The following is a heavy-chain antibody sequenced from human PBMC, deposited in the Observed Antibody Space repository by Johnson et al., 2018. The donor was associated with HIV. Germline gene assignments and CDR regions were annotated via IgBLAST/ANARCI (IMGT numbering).Heavy chain of an antibody. CDR1: GFMFKDYG. CDR2: ITWNGGTT. V-gene: IGHV3-20*04. CDR3: AGGGDYGDWSGAFDI. J-gene: IGHJ3*02. D-gene: IGHD4-17*01. Sequence: VQLVESGGGVVRPGGSLRLSCAASGFMFKDYGVSWVRLAPGKGLEWVSDITWNGGTTGYADSVKGRFTISRDNAKNSLYLQMNSLRAEDTALYYCAGGGDYGDWSGAFDIWGQGTMVTV.